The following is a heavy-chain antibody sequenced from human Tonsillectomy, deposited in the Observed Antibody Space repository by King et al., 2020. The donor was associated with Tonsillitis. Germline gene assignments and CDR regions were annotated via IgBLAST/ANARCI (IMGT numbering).Heavy chain of an antibody. CDR3: ARANDREYFDS. J-gene: IGHJ4*02. D-gene: IGHD1-1*01. CDR1: GYTFIAYY. V-gene: IGHV1-2*02. CDR2: INPSSGGT. Sequence: QLVQSGAEVKKPGASVKVSCKTSGYTFIAYYLHWVRQAPGQGLEWMGWINPSSGGTNYAQKFQGRVTMTRDTSINTTYMDLRGLRSDDTALYFCARANDREYFDSWGQGTLVTVSS.